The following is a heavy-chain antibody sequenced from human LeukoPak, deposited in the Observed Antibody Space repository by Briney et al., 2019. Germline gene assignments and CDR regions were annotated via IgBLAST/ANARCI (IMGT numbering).Heavy chain of an antibody. V-gene: IGHV1-3*03. CDR2: INAGSGNT. Sequence: GASVKVSCKASGYTFTSYAMHWVRQAPGQRLEWMGWINAGSGNTKYSQEFQGRVTITRDTSASTAYMELSSLRSEDTAVYYCARGWDTAMVTLDHWRAFDIWGQGTMVTVSS. CDR3: ARGWDTAMVTLDHWRAFDI. J-gene: IGHJ3*02. D-gene: IGHD5-18*01. CDR1: GYTFTSYA.